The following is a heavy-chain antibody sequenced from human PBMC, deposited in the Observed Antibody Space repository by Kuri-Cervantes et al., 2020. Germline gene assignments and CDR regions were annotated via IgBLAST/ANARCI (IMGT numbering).Heavy chain of an antibody. Sequence: GGSLRLSCAASGFTFSSYWMHWVRQAPGKGLVWVSRINSDGSSTSYADSVKGRFTISRDNAKNTLYLQMNSLRAEDTAEYYCARALNDYGRRGAFDIWGQGTMVTVSS. CDR3: ARALNDYGRRGAFDI. CDR2: INSDGSST. CDR1: GFTFSSYW. V-gene: IGHV3-74*01. J-gene: IGHJ3*02. D-gene: IGHD4-17*01.